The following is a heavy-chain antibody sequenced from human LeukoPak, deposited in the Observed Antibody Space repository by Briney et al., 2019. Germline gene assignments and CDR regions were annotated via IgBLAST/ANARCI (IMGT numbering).Heavy chain of an antibody. CDR1: GYTFTRYY. CDR3: ARSEPYYYYYGMDV. CDR2: INPNSGGT. V-gene: IGHV1-2*04. Sequence: ASVNVSCKASGYTFTRYYMHWVRQAPGQGLERMGWINPNSGGTNYAQKFQGWVTMTRDTSISTAYMELSRRRSDVTAVYYCARSEPYYYYYGMDVWGQGTTVTVSS. J-gene: IGHJ6*02.